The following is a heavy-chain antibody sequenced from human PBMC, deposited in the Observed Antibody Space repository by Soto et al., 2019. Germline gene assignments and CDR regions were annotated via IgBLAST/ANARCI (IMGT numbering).Heavy chain of an antibody. CDR2: IYTAGNT. D-gene: IGHD3-10*01. Sequence: EVHLVESGGGLVQPGGSLSLSCAASGFTVSSAYMAWVRQAPGKGLEWVSSIYTAGNTYYADSVKGRFTISRDGSENTLYLQMNSLRAEDTAVYYCARCGGSENYCDFFDYWGRGTLITVSS. CDR1: GFTVSSAY. J-gene: IGHJ4*02. V-gene: IGHV3-66*01. CDR3: ARCGGSENYCDFFDY.